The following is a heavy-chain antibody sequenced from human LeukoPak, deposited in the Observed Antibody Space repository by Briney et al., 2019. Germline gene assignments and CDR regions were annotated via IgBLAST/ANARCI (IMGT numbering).Heavy chain of an antibody. V-gene: IGHV3-7*01. D-gene: IGHD1-26*01. CDR3: ARDEVTIVGATPDAFDI. CDR1: GFTFSSYW. Sequence: GGSLRLSCAASGFTFSSYWMSWVRQAPGKGLEWVANIRQDGSEKYYVDSVKGRFTISRDNAKNSLYLQMNSLRVEDTAVYYCARDEVTIVGATPDAFDIWGQGTMVTVSS. CDR2: IRQDGSEK. J-gene: IGHJ3*02.